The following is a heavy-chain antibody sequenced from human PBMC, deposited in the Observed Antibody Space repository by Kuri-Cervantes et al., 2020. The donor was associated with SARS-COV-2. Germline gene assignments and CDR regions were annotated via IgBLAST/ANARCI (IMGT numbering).Heavy chain of an antibody. V-gene: IGHV1-8*03. J-gene: IGHJ6*03. CDR3: ARGGWGRPYSDMIFGVVQRQRYYYYYMDV. CDR2: MNPNSGNT. Sequence: ASVKVSCKASGYTFTSYDINWVRQATGQGLEWMGWMNPNSGNTGYAQKFQGRVTITADESTSTAYMELSSLRSEDTAVYYCARGGWGRPYSDMIFGVVQRQRYYYYYMDVWGKGTTVTVSS. CDR1: GYTFTSYD. D-gene: IGHD3/OR15-3a*01.